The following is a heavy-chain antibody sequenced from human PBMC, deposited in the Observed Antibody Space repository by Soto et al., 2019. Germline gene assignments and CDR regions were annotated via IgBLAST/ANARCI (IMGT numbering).Heavy chain of an antibody. CDR1: GDTFTTFW. D-gene: IGHD1-26*01. J-gene: IGHJ4*02. Sequence: PGESLKISCKDFGDTFTTFWIAWVREMPGKGVELIGTIFPGDSNTRYNRSFEGQVAISVEKSVGTDYLPWGTMKASDSAIYYCAKRRNTAGAAFHXWGQGTLVTVSX. CDR2: IFPGDSNT. V-gene: IGHV5-51*01. CDR3: AKRRNTAGAAFHX.